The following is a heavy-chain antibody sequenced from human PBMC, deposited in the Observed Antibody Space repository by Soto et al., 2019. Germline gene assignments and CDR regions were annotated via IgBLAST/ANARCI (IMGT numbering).Heavy chain of an antibody. V-gene: IGHV1-18*04. D-gene: IGHD2-2*01. CDR1: GYTFTSYG. CDR3: ARTIDCSSTSCYWNWFDP. CDR2: ISAYNGNT. J-gene: IGHJ5*02. Sequence: APVKVSCKASGYTFTSYGISWVRQAPGQGLEWMGWISAYNGNTNYAQKLQGRVTMTTDTSTSTAYMELRSLRSDDTAVYYCARTIDCSSTSCYWNWFDPWGQGTLVTVSS.